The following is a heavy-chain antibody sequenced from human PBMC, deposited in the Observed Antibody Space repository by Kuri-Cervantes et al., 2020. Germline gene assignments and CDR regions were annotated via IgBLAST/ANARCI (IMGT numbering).Heavy chain of an antibody. Sequence: SETLSLTCAVSGYSISSGYYCSWIRQPPGKGLEWVGHFFYGGSTKSHPSVKGRVSISIDTSKNQFSLKLTSVTAADTAVYYCAMYYIGGGGRGYWGQGSLVTVSS. J-gene: IGHJ4*02. CDR3: AMYYIGGGGRGY. CDR1: GYSISSGYY. D-gene: IGHD3-10*01. V-gene: IGHV4-38-2*01. CDR2: FFYGGST.